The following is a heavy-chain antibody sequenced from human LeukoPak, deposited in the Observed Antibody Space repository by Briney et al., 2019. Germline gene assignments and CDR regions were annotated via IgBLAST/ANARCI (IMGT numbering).Heavy chain of an antibody. J-gene: IGHJ4*02. V-gene: IGHV3-13*04. CDR2: IGADGDT. D-gene: IGHD3-10*01. CDR3: ARVAYGSGSYHFDY. Sequence: GGSLRLSCAASGFTFSSFDMHWVRQAAGKGLEWVSGIGADGDTYSPGSVKGRFTISRENGKNSLYLQMNSLRDGDTGVYYCARVAYGSGSYHFDYWGERMLVTVSS. CDR1: GFTFSSFD.